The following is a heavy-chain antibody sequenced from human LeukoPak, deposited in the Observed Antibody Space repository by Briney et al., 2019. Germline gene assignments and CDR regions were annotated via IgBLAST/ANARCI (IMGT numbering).Heavy chain of an antibody. CDR3: AREDILTGFDY. V-gene: IGHV3-74*01. D-gene: IGHD3-9*01. J-gene: IGHJ4*02. CDR1: GFTFSGYW. CDR2: INSDGSTT. Sequence: GGSLRLSCAASGFTFSGYWMHWVRQAPGKGLVWVSRINSDGSTTSYADSVMGRFTISRDNAKNTLYLQMNSLRAEDTAVYYCAREDILTGFDYWGQGTLVTVSS.